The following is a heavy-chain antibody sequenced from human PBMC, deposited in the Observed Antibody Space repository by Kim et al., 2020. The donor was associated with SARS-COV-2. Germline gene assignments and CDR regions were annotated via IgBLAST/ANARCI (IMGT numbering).Heavy chain of an antibody. J-gene: IGHJ6*02. D-gene: IGHD3-3*02. CDR3: ARDAPEHYPPYYYYGMDV. CDR2: INPSGGST. CDR1: GYTFTSYY. Sequence: ASVKVSCKASGYTFTSYYMHWVRQAPGQGLEWMGIINPSGGSTSYAQKFQGRVTMTRDTSTSTVYMELSSLRSEDTAVYYCARDAPEHYPPYYYYGMDVWGQGTTVTVSS. V-gene: IGHV1-46*01.